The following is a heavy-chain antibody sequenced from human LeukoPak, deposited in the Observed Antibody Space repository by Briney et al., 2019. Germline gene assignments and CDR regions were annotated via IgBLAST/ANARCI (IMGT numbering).Heavy chain of an antibody. D-gene: IGHD5-12*01. Sequence: SETLSLTCTVSGGSISSYYWSWIRQPPGKGLEWIGYIYYSGSTNYNPSLKSRVTISLDTSKNHSSLKLRSVTAADTALYFCARGLVLATDDAFDIWGQGTLVTVSS. CDR3: ARGLVLATDDAFDI. CDR2: IYYSGST. J-gene: IGHJ3*02. V-gene: IGHV4-59*01. CDR1: GGSISSYY.